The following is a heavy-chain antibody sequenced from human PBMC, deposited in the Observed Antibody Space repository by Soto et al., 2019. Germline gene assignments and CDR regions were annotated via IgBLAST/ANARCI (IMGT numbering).Heavy chain of an antibody. D-gene: IGHD2-2*02. CDR3: ARERVPAGIHHTWFDP. CDR1: GGSISSGDYY. Sequence: SETLSLTCTVSGGSISSGDYYWSWIRQPPGKGLEWIGYIYYSGSTYYNPSLKSRVTISVDTSKNQFSLKLSPVTAADTAVFFCARERVPAGIHHTWFDPWGQGILVTVSS. V-gene: IGHV4-30-4*01. CDR2: IYYSGST. J-gene: IGHJ5*02.